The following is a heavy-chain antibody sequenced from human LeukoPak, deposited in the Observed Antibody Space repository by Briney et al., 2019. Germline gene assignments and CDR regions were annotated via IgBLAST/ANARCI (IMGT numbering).Heavy chain of an antibody. D-gene: IGHD3-3*01. CDR1: GFRFSSYA. Sequence: PGGSLRLSCDASGFRFSSYATSWVRQAPGKGLEWVSGISGSGGTTYYAGSVKGRFTISRDISKNTLYLQMSSLRAGDTAVYYCARDLYADFWSGSVFDYWGRGTLVTVSS. CDR2: ISGSGGTT. J-gene: IGHJ4*02. V-gene: IGHV3-23*01. CDR3: ARDLYADFWSGSVFDY.